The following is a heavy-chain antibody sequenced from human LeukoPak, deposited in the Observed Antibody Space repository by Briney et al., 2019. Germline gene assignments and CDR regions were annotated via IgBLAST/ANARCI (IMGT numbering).Heavy chain of an antibody. CDR2: ISYNGRNK. J-gene: IGHJ4*02. D-gene: IGHD1-14*01. CDR1: GLILSEYD. CDR3: VRGGRLGGTQYFFDS. Sequence: GGSLRLSCAASGLILSEYDLHWVRQAPGKGLEWVAVISYNGRNKFYADSVKGRFTISRDTANKTLSLQMNSLRNEDRSVYHCVRGGRLGGTQYFFDSWGQGTLVTVSS. V-gene: IGHV3-30*03.